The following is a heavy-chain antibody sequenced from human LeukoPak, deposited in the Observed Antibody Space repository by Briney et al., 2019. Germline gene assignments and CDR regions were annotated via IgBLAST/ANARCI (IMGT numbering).Heavy chain of an antibody. CDR2: ISGSGGST. Sequence: GGSLRLSCAASGFTFSSYAMSWVRQAPGKGLEWVSAISGSGGSTYYADSVKGRFTISRDNSKNTLYLQMNSLRAEDTAVYYCAKEGGYYGSGKGEGKDYWGQGTLATVSS. J-gene: IGHJ4*02. CDR3: AKEGGYYGSGKGEGKDY. V-gene: IGHV3-23*01. D-gene: IGHD3-10*01. CDR1: GFTFSSYA.